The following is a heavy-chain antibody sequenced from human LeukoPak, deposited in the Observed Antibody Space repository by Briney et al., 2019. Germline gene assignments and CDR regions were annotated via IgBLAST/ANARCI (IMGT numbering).Heavy chain of an antibody. CDR2: IWYDGSNT. Sequence: PGGSLRLSCAASGFTFRSYGMHWVRQAPGKGLEWVAVIWYDGSNTYYADSVKGRFTISRDNSKNTVYLQMNSLRAEDTAVYYCARELSPIVTYYFDSWGQGTQVTVSS. CDR3: ARELSPIVTYYFDS. V-gene: IGHV3-33*01. J-gene: IGHJ4*02. D-gene: IGHD1-26*01. CDR1: GFTFRSYG.